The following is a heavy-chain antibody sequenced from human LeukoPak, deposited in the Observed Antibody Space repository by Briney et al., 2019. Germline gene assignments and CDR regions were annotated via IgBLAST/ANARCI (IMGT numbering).Heavy chain of an antibody. Sequence: GGSLRLSCAASGFTFSTYAMSWVRQTPDRGLEWVSTVGGSGDTTYYADSVKGRFTISRDNSKNTLYLQMNSLRAEDTAVYYCARSSGSYGAFDIWGQGTMVTVSS. D-gene: IGHD1-26*01. CDR1: GFTFSTYA. CDR2: VGGSGDTT. V-gene: IGHV3-23*01. CDR3: ARSSGSYGAFDI. J-gene: IGHJ3*02.